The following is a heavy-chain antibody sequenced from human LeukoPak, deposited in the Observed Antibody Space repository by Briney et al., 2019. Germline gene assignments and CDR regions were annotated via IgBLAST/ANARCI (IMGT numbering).Heavy chain of an antibody. CDR2: ISGSGGTT. J-gene: IGHJ4*02. CDR3: AGRGSGSYFDF. D-gene: IGHD3-10*01. CDR1: GFTSRNYA. Sequence: GGSLRLSCAASGFTSRNYAMRWVRQAPGKGLEWVSAISGSGGTTYYADSVKGRFTISRDNSKNTMYLQMKSLRAEDTAVYYCAGRGSGSYFDFWGQGTLVTVSS. V-gene: IGHV3-23*01.